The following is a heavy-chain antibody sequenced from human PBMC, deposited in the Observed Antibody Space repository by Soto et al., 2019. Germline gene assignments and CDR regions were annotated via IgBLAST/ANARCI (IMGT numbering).Heavy chain of an antibody. Sequence: GGSLRLSCAASGFTVSSNYMSWVRQAPGKGLEWVSVIYSGGSTYYADSVKGRFTISRDNSKNTLYLQMNSLRAEDTAVYYCARQYYDILTGYHYGMDVWGQGTTVTVSS. D-gene: IGHD3-9*01. J-gene: IGHJ6*02. CDR3: ARQYYDILTGYHYGMDV. CDR2: IYSGGST. V-gene: IGHV3-66*04. CDR1: GFTVSSNY.